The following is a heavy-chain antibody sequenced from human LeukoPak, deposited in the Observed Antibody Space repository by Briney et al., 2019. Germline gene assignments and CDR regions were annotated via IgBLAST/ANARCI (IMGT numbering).Heavy chain of an antibody. D-gene: IGHD3-10*01. Sequence: PGGPLRLSCAASGFTVSSNYMSWVRQAPGKGLEWVSIIYSDGSAYYADSVKGRFTISRDNSKNTLYLQMNSLRAEDTAVYYCARLSGHPYYFDYWGQGTLVTVSS. CDR1: GFTVSSNY. CDR3: ARLSGHPYYFDY. CDR2: IYSDGSA. J-gene: IGHJ4*02. V-gene: IGHV3-53*01.